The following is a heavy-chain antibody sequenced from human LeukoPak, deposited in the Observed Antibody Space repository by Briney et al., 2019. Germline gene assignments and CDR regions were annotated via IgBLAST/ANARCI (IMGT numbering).Heavy chain of an antibody. D-gene: IGHD3-16*02. V-gene: IGHV4-38-2*02. CDR2: IYHSGST. CDR1: GYSISSGYY. J-gene: IGHJ4*02. Sequence: PSETLSLTCSVSGYSISSGYYWGWIRQPPGRGLEWIASIYHSGSTNYNPSLKSRVTISVDTSKNQFSLKLSSMTAADTAVYFCARGYDYIWGTFRSPPFFDYWGQGTLVTVSS. CDR3: ARGYDYIWGTFRSPPFFDY.